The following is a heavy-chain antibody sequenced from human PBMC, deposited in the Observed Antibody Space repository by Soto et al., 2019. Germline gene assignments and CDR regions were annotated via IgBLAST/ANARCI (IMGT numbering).Heavy chain of an antibody. Sequence: SETLSLTCTVSGGSISSGDYYWSWIRQPPGKGLEWIGYIYYSGSTYYNPSLKSRVTISVDTSKNQFSLKLSSVTAADTAVYYCARDTAMVTYYYYGMDVWGQGTTVTVS. CDR3: ARDTAMVTYYYYGMDV. CDR2: IYYSGST. D-gene: IGHD5-18*01. V-gene: IGHV4-30-4*01. J-gene: IGHJ6*02. CDR1: GGSISSGDYY.